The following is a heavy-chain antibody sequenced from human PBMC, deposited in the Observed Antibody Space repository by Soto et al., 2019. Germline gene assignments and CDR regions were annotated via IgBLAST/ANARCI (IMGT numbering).Heavy chain of an antibody. D-gene: IGHD3-16*01. CDR1: GDSVSSGDYY. V-gene: IGHV4-61*08. J-gene: IGHJ5*02. Sequence: PSETLSLTCTVSGDSVSSGDYYWTWIRQPPGKGLEWVGHIYFSGRTNYIPSLESRVTISLDTSKNQFSLKSTSVTAADTAVYYCARVPIDTYMIYWSDPWGQGTLVTVSS. CDR2: IYFSGRT. CDR3: ARVPIDTYMIYWSDP.